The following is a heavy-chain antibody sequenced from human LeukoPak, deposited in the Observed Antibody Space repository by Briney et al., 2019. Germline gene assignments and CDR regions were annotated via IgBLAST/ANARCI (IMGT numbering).Heavy chain of an antibody. CDR2: INHIGRT. CDR3: ARGYEGYLDY. CDR1: GESFNVYF. V-gene: IGHV4-34*01. D-gene: IGHD3-3*01. J-gene: IGHJ4*02. Sequence: YPSETLSLTCTVYGESFNVYFWSWLRQPPGKGLEWIGEINHIGRTNSDPSVKSRVTMSIDTSKNQFSLKLTSVSAADTAVYYCARGYEGYLDYWGQGTLVTVSS.